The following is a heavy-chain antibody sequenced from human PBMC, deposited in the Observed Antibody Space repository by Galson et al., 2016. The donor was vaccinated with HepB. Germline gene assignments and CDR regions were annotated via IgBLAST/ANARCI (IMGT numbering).Heavy chain of an antibody. J-gene: IGHJ4*02. CDR3: AEFQWLSLIDY. V-gene: IGHV3-23*01. D-gene: IGHD6-19*01. Sequence: SLRLSCAASGFTFATYAVTWVRQAPGMGLEWVSSINGRGRNTSYADSVKGRFTVSRDNSKNTVYLQLNSLRAEDTAVYYCAEFQWLSLIDYWGQGALVTVSS. CDR2: INGRGRNT. CDR1: GFTFATYA.